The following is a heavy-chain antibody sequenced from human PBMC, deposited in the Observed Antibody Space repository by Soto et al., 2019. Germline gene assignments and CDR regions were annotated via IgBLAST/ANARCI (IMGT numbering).Heavy chain of an antibody. V-gene: IGHV4-34*12. CDR3: ARPHYDSNTFYYYFDY. Sequence: LPLTCAVYGGSFSGYSWSWIRQPPGKGLEWIGEIFLGGSTNYSPSLKSRVTISVDTSKNHFSLELSSVTAADTAVYYCARPHYDSNTFYYYFDYWGQGTLVTVSS. J-gene: IGHJ4*02. D-gene: IGHD3-22*01. CDR1: GGSFSGYS. CDR2: IFLGGST.